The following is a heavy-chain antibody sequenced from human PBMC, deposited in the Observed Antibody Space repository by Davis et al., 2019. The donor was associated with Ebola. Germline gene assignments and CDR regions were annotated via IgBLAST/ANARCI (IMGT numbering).Heavy chain of an antibody. CDR3: ARVVDANFWSGYRYYYYMDV. CDR1: GYTFTSYG. J-gene: IGHJ6*03. CDR2: ISAYNGNT. Sequence: ASVKVSCKASGYTFTSYGISWVRQAPGQGLEWMGWISAYNGNTNYAQKLQGRVTMTTDTSTSTAYMELRSLRSDDTAVYYCARVVDANFWSGYRYYYYMDVWGKGTTVTVSS. V-gene: IGHV1-18*01. D-gene: IGHD3-3*01.